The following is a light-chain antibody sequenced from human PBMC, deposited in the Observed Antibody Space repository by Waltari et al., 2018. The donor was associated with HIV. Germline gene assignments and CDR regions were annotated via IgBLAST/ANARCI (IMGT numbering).Light chain of an antibody. V-gene: IGLV1-44*01. J-gene: IGLJ2*01. CDR3: AAWDDSLNGPV. CDR2: RNN. Sequence: QSVLTQSPSASGTPGPRVTISCSGRGSNIGSNNVHWYQQVPGTAPKLLIYRNNRRPSGVPDRFSGSKSGASASLAISGLQSEDEADYYCAAWDDSLNGPVFGGGTRLTVL. CDR1: GSNIGSNN.